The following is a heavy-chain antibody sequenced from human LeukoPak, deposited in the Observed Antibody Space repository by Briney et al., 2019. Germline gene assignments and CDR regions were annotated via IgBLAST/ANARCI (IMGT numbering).Heavy chain of an antibody. CDR1: GFTFSSYG. CDR2: IRYDGSNK. V-gene: IGHV3-30*02. CDR3: AKVDIVGATTYYFDY. Sequence: GGSLRLSCAASGFTFSSYGMHWVRQAPGKGLEWVAFIRYDGSNKYYADSVKGRFTISRDNSKNTLYLQMNSLRAEDTAVYYCAKVDIVGATTYYFDYWGQGTLVTVSS. J-gene: IGHJ4*02. D-gene: IGHD1-26*01.